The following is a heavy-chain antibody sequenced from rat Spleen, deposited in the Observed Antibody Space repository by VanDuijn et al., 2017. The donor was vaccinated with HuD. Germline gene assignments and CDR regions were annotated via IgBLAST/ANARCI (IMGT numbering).Heavy chain of an antibody. CDR1: GFSLNRYH. J-gene: IGHJ2*01. CDR3: ARDAGILRY. V-gene: IGHV2-43*01. D-gene: IGHD1-6*01. Sequence: QVQLKESGPGLVQPSQTLSLTCTVSGFSLNRYHVSWVRQPPGKGLEWMGVMWTGGSTAYKSLLKSRLSISRDISKSQVFLKMNSLQTEDTATYYCARDAGILRYWGQGVMVTVSS. CDR2: MWTGGST.